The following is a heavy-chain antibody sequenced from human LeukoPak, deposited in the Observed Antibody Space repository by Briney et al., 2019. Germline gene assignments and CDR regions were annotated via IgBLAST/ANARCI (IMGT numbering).Heavy chain of an antibody. CDR1: GGSISSYY. D-gene: IGHD3-10*01. CDR3: ARLAYGSGSYYGDNWFDP. Sequence: SETLSLTCTVSGGSISSYYWSWIRQPPGKGLEWIGYNYYSGSTNYNPSLKSRVTISVDTSKNQFSLKLSSVTAADTAVYYCARLAYGSGSYYGDNWFDPWGQGTLVTVSS. J-gene: IGHJ5*02. V-gene: IGHV4-59*01. CDR2: NYYSGST.